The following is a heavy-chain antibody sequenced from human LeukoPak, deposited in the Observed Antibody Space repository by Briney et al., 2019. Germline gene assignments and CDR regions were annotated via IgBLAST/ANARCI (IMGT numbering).Heavy chain of an antibody. D-gene: IGHD6-6*01. CDR1: GFTFDDYA. Sequence: PGRSLRLSCAASGFTFDDYAMHWVRQAPGKGLEWVSGISWNSGSIGYADSVKGRFTISRDNAKNSLYLQINSLRAEDTAVYYCARDEGLSSSPEDYWGQGTLVTVSS. CDR2: ISWNSGSI. V-gene: IGHV3-9*01. CDR3: ARDEGLSSSPEDY. J-gene: IGHJ4*02.